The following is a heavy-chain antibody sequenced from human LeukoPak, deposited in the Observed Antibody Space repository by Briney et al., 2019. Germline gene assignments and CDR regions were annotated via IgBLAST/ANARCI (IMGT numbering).Heavy chain of an antibody. Sequence: PGGSLRLSCVASGFSFSDYYMTWIRQPPGKGLEWVSEISSSEMTKYYADSVKGRFTISRDNVKKSLYLQMNSLSAEDTALYYCARRKWDAMDVWGQGTTVIVSS. CDR1: GFSFSDYY. J-gene: IGHJ6*02. D-gene: IGHD2-8*01. CDR3: ARRKWDAMDV. CDR2: ISSSEMTK. V-gene: IGHV3-11*01.